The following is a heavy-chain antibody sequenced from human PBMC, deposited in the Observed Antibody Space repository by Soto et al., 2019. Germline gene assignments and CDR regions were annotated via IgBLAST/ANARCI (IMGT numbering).Heavy chain of an antibody. V-gene: IGHV4-30-4*01. CDR3: ARERPDGARLDP. Sequence: QVQLQESGPGLVKPSQTLSLTCTVSGGSISSGDYYWSWIRQPPGKGLEWIGYIYHSGSTYYNPSLKSRVTISVNTSKNQFSRTLSSVTAADTAVYYCARERPDGARLDPWGQGTLVTVSS. CDR2: IYHSGST. J-gene: IGHJ5*02. D-gene: IGHD6-6*01. CDR1: GGSISSGDYY.